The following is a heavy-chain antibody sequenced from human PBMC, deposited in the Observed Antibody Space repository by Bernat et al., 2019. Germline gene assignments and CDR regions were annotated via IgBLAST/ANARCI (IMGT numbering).Heavy chain of an antibody. D-gene: IGHD2-2*01. V-gene: IGHV1-2*04. J-gene: IGHJ6*02. Sequence: QVQLVQSGAEVKKPGASVKVSCKASGYTFTGYYMHWVRQAPGQGLEWMGWINPNSGGTNYAQKFQGWVTMTRDTSISTAYMELSRLRSDDTAVYYCARDQGRGGSRRGYCSSTSCPYYYYGMDVWGQGTTVTVSS. CDR1: GYTFTGYY. CDR2: INPNSGGT. CDR3: ARDQGRGGSRRGYCSSTSCPYYYYGMDV.